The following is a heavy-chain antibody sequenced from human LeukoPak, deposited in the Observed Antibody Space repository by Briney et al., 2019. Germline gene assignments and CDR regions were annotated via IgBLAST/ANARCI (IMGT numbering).Heavy chain of an antibody. Sequence: ASVKVSCKASGYTFISYDINWVRQAPGQGLEWMGGIIPIFGTANYAQKFQGRVTITADESTSTAYMELSSLRSEDTAVYYCARSYYYDSSGYQYYFDYWGQGTLVTVSS. CDR3: ARSYYYDSSGYQYYFDY. CDR1: GYTFISYD. D-gene: IGHD3-22*01. CDR2: IIPIFGTA. V-gene: IGHV1-69*13. J-gene: IGHJ4*02.